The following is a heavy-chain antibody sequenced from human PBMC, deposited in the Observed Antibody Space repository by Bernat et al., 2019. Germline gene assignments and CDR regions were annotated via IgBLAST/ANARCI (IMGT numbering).Heavy chain of an antibody. V-gene: IGHV5-51*01. D-gene: IGHD3-22*01. J-gene: IGHJ4*02. CDR3: AIHIMYYYDSSGYYTN. Sequence: EVQLVQSGAEVKKPGESLKISCKGSGYSFTSYWIGWVRQMPRKGLEWMGIIYPGDSDTRYSPSFQGQVTISADKSISTAYLQWSSLKASDTAMDYCAIHIMYYYDSSGYYTNWGQGTLVTVSS. CDR1: GYSFTSYW. CDR2: IYPGDSDT.